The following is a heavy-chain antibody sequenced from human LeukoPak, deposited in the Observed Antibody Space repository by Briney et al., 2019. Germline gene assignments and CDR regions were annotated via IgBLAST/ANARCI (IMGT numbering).Heavy chain of an antibody. V-gene: IGHV3-13*01. CDR1: GFTLSLYD. J-gene: IGHJ6*02. Sequence: GRSLRLSCAAAGFTLSLYDIHWVRQVTRKGLEWVSGIVPAGDTYYADCAKGRFIVSRGDAKDSLYLQMNSLRAGDTAVYHCARGGSGSYRIRDYFYGMDVWGQGTTVTVS. CDR2: IVPAGDT. CDR3: ARGGSGSYRIRDYFYGMDV. D-gene: IGHD3-10*01.